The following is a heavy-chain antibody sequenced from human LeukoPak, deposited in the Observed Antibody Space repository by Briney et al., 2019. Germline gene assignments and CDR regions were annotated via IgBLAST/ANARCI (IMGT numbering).Heavy chain of an antibody. CDR1: GFTFSSYN. V-gene: IGHV3-21*06. CDR2: ISSSSSFI. J-gene: IGHJ4*02. D-gene: IGHD3-22*01. Sequence: GGSLRLSCAASGFTFSSYNMNWVRQAPGKGLEWVSSISSSSSFIYYADSVKGRFTISRDNAKNSLYLQMNSLRAEDTAVYYCARGPPYDSSGYYYLNYWGQGTLATVSS. CDR3: ARGPPYDSSGYYYLNY.